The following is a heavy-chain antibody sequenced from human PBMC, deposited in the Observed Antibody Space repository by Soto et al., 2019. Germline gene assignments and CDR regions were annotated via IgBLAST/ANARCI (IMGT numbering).Heavy chain of an antibody. CDR3: ARPTRYYYDSSGQSAWFDP. J-gene: IGHJ5*02. Sequence: AASVKVSCKASGYTFTGYYMHWVRQAPGQGLEWMGWINPNSGGTNYAQKFQGWVTMTRDTSISTAYMELSRLRSDDTAVYYCARPTRYYYDSSGQSAWFDPWGQGTLVTVSS. CDR1: GYTFTGYY. D-gene: IGHD3-22*01. V-gene: IGHV1-2*04. CDR2: INPNSGGT.